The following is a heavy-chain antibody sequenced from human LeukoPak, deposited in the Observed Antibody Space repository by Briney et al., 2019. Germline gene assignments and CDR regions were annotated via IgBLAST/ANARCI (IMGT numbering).Heavy chain of an antibody. Sequence: PGGPLNLSCEALGFTFSSYARRWVRQAPGKGLEWSPVISFVGSNKYYAAPVKGRFPIPRDNSKNTLYLQMNSLRAEDTAVYYGARDASIYSYGYGLSWFDPWGQGTLVTVSS. CDR3: ARDASIYSYGYGLSWFDP. CDR1: GFTFSSYA. D-gene: IGHD5-18*01. V-gene: IGHV3-30*04. J-gene: IGHJ5*02. CDR2: ISFVGSNK.